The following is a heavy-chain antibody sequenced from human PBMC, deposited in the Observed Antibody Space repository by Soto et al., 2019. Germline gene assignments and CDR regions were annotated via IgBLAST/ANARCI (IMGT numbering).Heavy chain of an antibody. D-gene: IGHD3-16*01. J-gene: IGHJ4*02. V-gene: IGHV2-5*02. CDR3: ARVKDLYRFFGY. CDR1: GFSLSTSEVG. Sequence: QITLKESGPTLVKRTQTLTLTCTFSGFSLSTSEVGVGWIRQPPGKALEWLATIYWDDDKRYSPALKNRLTVAKDTSKNQVVLTMTSMDAVDAGTYYCARVKDLYRFFGYWGQGSLVTVSS. CDR2: IYWDDDK.